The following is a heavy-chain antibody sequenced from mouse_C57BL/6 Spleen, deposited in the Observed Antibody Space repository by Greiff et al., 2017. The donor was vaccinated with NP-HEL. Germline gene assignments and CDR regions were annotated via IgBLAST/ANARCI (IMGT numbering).Heavy chain of an antibody. Sequence: EVQLQQSGPELVKPGASVKISCKASGYTFTDYYMNWVKQSHGKSLEWIGDINPNNGGTSYNQKFKGKATLTVDKSSSTADMELRSLTSEDSAVYDCASSMTTVVATRRVFAYWGQGTLVTVSA. V-gene: IGHV1-26*01. CDR1: GYTFTDYY. J-gene: IGHJ3*01. D-gene: IGHD1-1*01. CDR3: ASSMTTVVATRRVFAY. CDR2: INPNNGGT.